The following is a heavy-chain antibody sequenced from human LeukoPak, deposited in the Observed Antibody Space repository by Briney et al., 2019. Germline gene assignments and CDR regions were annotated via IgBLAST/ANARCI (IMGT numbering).Heavy chain of an antibody. CDR2: IYTSGST. Sequence: TLSLTCTVSGGSISSGSYYWSWIRQPAGKGLEWLGRIYTSGSTNYNPSLKSRVTILVDTSKNQFSLTLNSVTAADTAVYYCARDRCYASGNCYIDYWGQGTLVTVSS. CDR3: ARDRCYASGNCYIDY. CDR1: GGSISSGSYY. V-gene: IGHV4-61*02. J-gene: IGHJ4*02. D-gene: IGHD3-10*01.